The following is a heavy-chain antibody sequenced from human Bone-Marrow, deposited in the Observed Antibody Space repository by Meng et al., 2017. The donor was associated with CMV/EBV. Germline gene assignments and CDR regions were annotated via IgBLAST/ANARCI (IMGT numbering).Heavy chain of an antibody. V-gene: IGHV4-38-2*02. J-gene: IGHJ6*02. CDR3: ARLTIFGARYYYGMDV. CDR2: IDYSGNT. Sequence: GSLRLSCTVSGYSISGGYYWAWIRQPPGKGLEWIASIDYSGNTYYNPSLKSRVTISVDASKNQFSVRLNSVTAADTAVYYCARLTIFGARYYYGMDVWGQGTTVTVSS. CDR1: GYSISGGYY. D-gene: IGHD3-3*01.